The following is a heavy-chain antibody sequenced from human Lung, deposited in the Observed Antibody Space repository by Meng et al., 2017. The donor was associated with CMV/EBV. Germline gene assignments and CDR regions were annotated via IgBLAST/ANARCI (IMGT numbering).Heavy chain of an antibody. CDR2: MNPDRGAV. D-gene: IGHD4-11*01. J-gene: IGHJ6*04. CDR1: GYTFTGYY. Sequence: ASXXVSXKASGYTFTGYYILWVRQAPGQGLEWMGWMNPDRGAVNYVQKFQGRVTMTRDSSISTAYMELSRLRSDDTAVYYCARDLKGTTVTATGLYGMDVWXKGTXVTVSS. CDR3: ARDLKGTTVTATGLYGMDV. V-gene: IGHV1-2*02.